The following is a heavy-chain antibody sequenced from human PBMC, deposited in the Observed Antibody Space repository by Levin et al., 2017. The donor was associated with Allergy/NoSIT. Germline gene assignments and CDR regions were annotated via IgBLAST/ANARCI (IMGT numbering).Heavy chain of an antibody. CDR3: ASSPLLWGDSFDY. Sequence: SGGSLRLSCAASGFTFSSYAMSWVRQAPGKGLEWVSVISGGGGSTYYADSVKGRFTISRDNSKNTLYVQMNSLRAEDTAVYYCASSPLLWGDSFDYWGQGTLVTVSS. D-gene: IGHD2-21*02. CDR1: GFTFSSYA. V-gene: IGHV3-23*01. CDR2: ISGGGGST. J-gene: IGHJ4*02.